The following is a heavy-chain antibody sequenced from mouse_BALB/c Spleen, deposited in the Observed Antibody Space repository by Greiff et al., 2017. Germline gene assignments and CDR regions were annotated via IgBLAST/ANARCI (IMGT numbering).Heavy chain of an antibody. CDR3: SGGLLRPYFDY. CDR2: ISSGGST. Sequence: EVKLMESGGGLVKPGGSLKLSCAASGFTFSSYAMSWVRQTPEKRLEWVASISSGGSTYYPDSVKGRFTISRDNARNILYLQMSSLRSEDTAMYYCSGGLLRPYFDYWGQGTTLTVSS. CDR1: GFTFSSYA. V-gene: IGHV5-6-5*01. J-gene: IGHJ2*01. D-gene: IGHD2-3*01.